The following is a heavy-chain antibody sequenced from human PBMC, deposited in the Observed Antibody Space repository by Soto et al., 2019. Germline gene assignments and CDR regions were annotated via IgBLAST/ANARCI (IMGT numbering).Heavy chain of an antibody. Sequence: GGSLRLSCAASGFTVSSNYMSWVRQAPGKGLEWVSVIYSGGSTYYADSVKGRFTISRDNSKNTLYLQMNSLRAEDTAVYYCARVSYDLSSTYYYYYMDVWGKGTTVTVSS. CDR2: IYSGGST. D-gene: IGHD3-3*01. J-gene: IGHJ6*03. V-gene: IGHV3-66*01. CDR3: ARVSYDLSSTYYYYYMDV. CDR1: GFTVSSNY.